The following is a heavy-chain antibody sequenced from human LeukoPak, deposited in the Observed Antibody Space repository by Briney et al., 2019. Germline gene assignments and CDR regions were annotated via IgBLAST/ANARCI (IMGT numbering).Heavy chain of an antibody. CDR3: ARGGGRYGSSFDY. D-gene: IGHD3-16*01. V-gene: IGHV3-64*01. CDR2: ISSNGGST. CDR1: GFTFSSYA. J-gene: IGHJ4*02. Sequence: GGSLRLSCAASGFTFSSYAMHWVRQAPGKGLEYVSAISSNGGSTYYANSVKGRFTISRDNSKNTLYLQMGSLRAEDMAVYYSARGGGRYGSSFDYWGQGTLVTVSS.